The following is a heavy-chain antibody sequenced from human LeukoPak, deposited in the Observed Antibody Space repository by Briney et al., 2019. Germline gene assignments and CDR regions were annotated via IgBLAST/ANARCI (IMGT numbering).Heavy chain of an antibody. J-gene: IGHJ4*02. CDR1: GFTFSSFP. CDR3: AQWSRYFDY. Sequence: GGSLRLSCAASGFTFSSFPMSWVRQAPGKGLEWVSVISGSGYSTYYADSVKGRFTISRDNSKNTLYLQMNSLRAEDTALYFCAQWSRYFDYWGQGTLVTVSS. D-gene: IGHD1-26*01. CDR2: ISGSGYST. V-gene: IGHV3-23*01.